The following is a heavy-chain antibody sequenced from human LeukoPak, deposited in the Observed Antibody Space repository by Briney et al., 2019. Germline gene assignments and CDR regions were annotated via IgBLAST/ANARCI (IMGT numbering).Heavy chain of an antibody. Sequence: GGSLRLSCAASGFTFSSYWMHWVRQAPGKGLVWVSRINGDGSTTTYADSVKGRFTISRDNAKNTLYLQMNSLRAEDTAVYYCASGTASYYWGQGTLVTVSS. J-gene: IGHJ4*02. V-gene: IGHV3-74*01. CDR2: INGDGSTT. CDR3: ASGTASYY. CDR1: GFTFSSYW.